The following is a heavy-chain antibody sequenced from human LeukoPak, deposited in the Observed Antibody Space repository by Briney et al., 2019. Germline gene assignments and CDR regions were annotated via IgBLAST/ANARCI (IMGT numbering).Heavy chain of an antibody. CDR1: GFTFSSYA. CDR2: ISGSGYST. Sequence: GGSLRLSCAASGFTFSSYAVSWVRQAPGKGLEWVSAISGSGYSTYYADSVKGRFTISRDNSKNTLYLQVNSLRAEDTAVYYCAKPPYGNSDYYPFDSWGQGTLVSVSS. CDR3: AKPPYGNSDYYPFDS. J-gene: IGHJ4*02. V-gene: IGHV3-23*01. D-gene: IGHD3-22*01.